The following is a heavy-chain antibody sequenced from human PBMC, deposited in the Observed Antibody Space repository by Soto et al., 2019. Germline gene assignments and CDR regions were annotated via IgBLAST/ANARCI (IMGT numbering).Heavy chain of an antibody. CDR3: AKEQEMATILIDYYYYGIDV. D-gene: IGHD5-12*01. CDR2: ISGSGGST. CDR1: GFTFSSHA. Sequence: GGSLRLSCAASGFTFSSHAMSWVRQAPGKGLEWVSAISGSGGSTYYADSVKGRFTISRDNSKNTLYLQMNSLRAEDTAVYYCAKEQEMATILIDYYYYGIDVWGQGPTVTVS. J-gene: IGHJ6*02. V-gene: IGHV3-23*01.